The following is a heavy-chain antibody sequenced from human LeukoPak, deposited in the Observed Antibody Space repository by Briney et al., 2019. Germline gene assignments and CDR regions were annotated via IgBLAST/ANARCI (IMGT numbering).Heavy chain of an antibody. Sequence: ASVKVSCKASGYTFTSYYMHWVRQAPGQGLEWMGWINPNNGDTKSAPEFQGRVAMTRVTSINTAYMEMTGLTPADTAIYYCAKRGGALSDWGQGTPVTVTS. J-gene: IGHJ4*02. V-gene: IGHV1-2*02. CDR1: GYTFTSYY. CDR3: AKRGGALSD. D-gene: IGHD2-21*01. CDR2: INPNNGDT.